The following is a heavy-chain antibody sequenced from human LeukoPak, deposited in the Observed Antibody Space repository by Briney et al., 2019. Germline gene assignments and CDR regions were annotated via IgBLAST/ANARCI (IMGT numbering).Heavy chain of an antibody. CDR3: ARWSEKAAGVY. J-gene: IGHJ4*02. Sequence: SETLSLTCTVSGGSISSCYWSWRRQPPGKGLEWIGEINHSGSTNYNPSLKSRVSISVDSSKNQFSLKVSSVTAADTAVYYCARWSEKAAGVYLVQGTLVTVSS. CDR1: GGSISSCY. D-gene: IGHD6-13*01. CDR2: INHSGST. V-gene: IGHV4-34*01.